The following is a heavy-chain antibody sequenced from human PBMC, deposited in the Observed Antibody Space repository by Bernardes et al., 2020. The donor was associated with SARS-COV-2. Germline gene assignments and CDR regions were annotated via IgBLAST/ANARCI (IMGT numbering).Heavy chain of an antibody. CDR3: ARESYGDYYFDY. J-gene: IGHJ4*02. CDR2: ISSSSDYI. CDR1: GFTFTNYR. D-gene: IGHD4-17*01. V-gene: IGHV3-21*01. Sequence: GSLRLSCAASGFTFTNYRMHWVRQAPGKGLEWVSSISSSSDYIYYADSVKGRFTISRDSAKNSLYLQMNSLRAEDTAVYYCARESYGDYYFDYWGQGTLVTVSS.